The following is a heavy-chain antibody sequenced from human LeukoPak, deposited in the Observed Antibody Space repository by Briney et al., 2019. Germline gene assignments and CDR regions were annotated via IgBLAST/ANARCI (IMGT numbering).Heavy chain of an antibody. CDR2: INPNSGGT. V-gene: IGHV1-2*02. J-gene: IGHJ4*02. CDR1: GYTFTGYY. D-gene: IGHD6-19*01. CDR3: AREVAVAGPYYFDY. Sequence: ASVKVSCKASGYTFTGYYMHWVRQAPGQGLEWMGWINPNSGGTNYAQKFQVRVTMTRDTSISTAYMELSRLRSDDTAVYYCAREVAVAGPYYFDYWGQGTLVTVSS.